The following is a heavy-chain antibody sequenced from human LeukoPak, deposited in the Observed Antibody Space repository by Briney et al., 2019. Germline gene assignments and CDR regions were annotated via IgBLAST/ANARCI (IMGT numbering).Heavy chain of an antibody. V-gene: IGHV3-15*01. CDR1: GFTFSNAW. CDR2: IKSETDGGTT. D-gene: IGHD3-22*01. CDR3: ARGYYDSSGCAY. Sequence: GGSLRLSCAASGFTFSNAWMSWVRQAPGKGLEWVGRIKSETDGGTTDYAAPVKGRFTISRDDSKNTLYLQMNSLRAEDTAVYYCARGYYDSSGCAYWGQGTLVTVSS. J-gene: IGHJ4*02.